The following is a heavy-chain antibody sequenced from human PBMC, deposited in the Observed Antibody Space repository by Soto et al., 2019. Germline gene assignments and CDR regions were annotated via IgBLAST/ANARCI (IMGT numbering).Heavy chain of an antibody. V-gene: IGHV3-30-3*01. J-gene: IGHJ4*02. CDR2: ISYDGSNK. D-gene: IGHD3-22*01. CDR1: GFTFSSYA. CDR3: ARHYDSASHFDY. Sequence: GGSLRLSCAASGFTFSSYAMHWVRQAPGKGLEWVAVISYDGSNKYYADSVKGRFTISRDNSKNTLYLQMNSLRAEDTAVYYCARHYDSASHFDYWGPGTLLNVSS.